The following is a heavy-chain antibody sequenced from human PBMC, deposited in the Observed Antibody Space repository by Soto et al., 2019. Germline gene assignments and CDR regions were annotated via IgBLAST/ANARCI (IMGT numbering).Heavy chain of an antibody. D-gene: IGHD2-2*01. CDR2: ITHRAST. CDR1: GGSFSGSY. J-gene: IGHJ5*02. CDR3: ARGRPLNKSSPAAILRGNWFDP. Sequence: QVQLQQWGAGLLKPSETLSLTCAVYGGSFSGSYWSWIRQPPGKGLEWIGEITHRASTNYNPSLKSRVAISLDTSKNQFSLKLSSVTAADTAVYFCARGRPLNKSSPAAILRGNWFDPWGQGTLVTVSS. V-gene: IGHV4-34*01.